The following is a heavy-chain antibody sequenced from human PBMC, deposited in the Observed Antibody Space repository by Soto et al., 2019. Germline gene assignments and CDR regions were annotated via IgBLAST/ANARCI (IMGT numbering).Heavy chain of an antibody. CDR2: IIPIFGSR. CDR3: AREGRIVGATTHFDY. J-gene: IGHJ4*02. CDR1: GGTFSTQA. V-gene: IGHV1-69*01. D-gene: IGHD1-26*01. Sequence: QVQLVQSGPEVKKPGTSVKVSCKAPGGTFSTQAINWVRQAPGQGLEWMGGIIPIFGSRNYAHKFRGRLTITADESTTTAYMELSSLRSEDTAVYYCAREGRIVGATTHFDYWGQGTLVTVSS.